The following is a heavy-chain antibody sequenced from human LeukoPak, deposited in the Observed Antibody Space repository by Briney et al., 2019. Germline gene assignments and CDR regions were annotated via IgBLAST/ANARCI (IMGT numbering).Heavy chain of an antibody. J-gene: IGHJ4*02. V-gene: IGHV4-39*02. D-gene: IGHD6-25*01. CDR2: VYYGRSP. CDR1: GDSISRSTYY. Sequence: PSETLSLTCTVSGDSISRSTYYWAWIRQPPGKWLEWIGSVYYGRSPYFNPSLESRATISVDTSKNHFSLKMSSVTAADTAVYYCARSSGTGTFSYWGQGTLVTVSS. CDR3: ARSSGTGTFSY.